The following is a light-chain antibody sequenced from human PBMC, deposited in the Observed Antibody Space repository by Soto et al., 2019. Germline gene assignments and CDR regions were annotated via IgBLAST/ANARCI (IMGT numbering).Light chain of an antibody. V-gene: IGKV3-20*01. CDR1: QSVSSSY. CDR2: GAS. J-gene: IGKJ5*01. Sequence: EIVLTQSPGTLALSPGERATRSCRASQSVSSSYLAWYQQKPGQAPRLLIYGASSRATGIPDRFSGSGSGTDFTLTISRLEPEDFAVYYCQQYGSSLITFGQGTRREIK. CDR3: QQYGSSLIT.